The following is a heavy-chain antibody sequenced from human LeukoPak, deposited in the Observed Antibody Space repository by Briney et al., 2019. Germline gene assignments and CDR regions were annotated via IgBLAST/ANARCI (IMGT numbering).Heavy chain of an antibody. D-gene: IGHD3-3*01. J-gene: IGHJ3*02. CDR1: GGSFSGYY. Sequence: SETLSLTCAVYGGSFSGYYWRWIRQPPGKGLEWIGEINHSGSTNYNPSLKSRVAISVDTSKNQFSLKLSSVTAADTAVYYCARGRQYYDFWSGYFGDAFDIWGQGTMVTVSS. CDR3: ARGRQYYDFWSGYFGDAFDI. CDR2: INHSGST. V-gene: IGHV4-34*01.